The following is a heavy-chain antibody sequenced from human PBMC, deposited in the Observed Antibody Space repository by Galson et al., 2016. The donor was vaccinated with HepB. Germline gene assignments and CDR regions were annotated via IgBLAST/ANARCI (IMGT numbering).Heavy chain of an antibody. CDR3: AKDPASWWLSHFYY. V-gene: IGHV3-23*01. J-gene: IGHJ4*02. CDR2: ISGSGGST. Sequence: SLRLSCAASGFIFRSYAMSWVRQAPGRGLEWVSTISGSGGSTDYADSVKGRFTISRDNTKNTLYLQMNSLRAEDTAVYYCAKDPASWWLSHFYYWGQGTLVTVSS. D-gene: IGHD3-22*01. CDR1: GFIFRSYA.